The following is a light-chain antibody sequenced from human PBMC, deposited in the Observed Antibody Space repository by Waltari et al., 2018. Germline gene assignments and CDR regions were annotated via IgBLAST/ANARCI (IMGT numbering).Light chain of an antibody. V-gene: IGKV3-15*01. CDR2: GAS. J-gene: IGKJ2*01. CDR1: QSVSSK. Sequence: MTQSPATLSVSPGERATRSCRASQSVSSKLAWYQQKPGQAPRLLIYGASTRATAIPARFSGSGSGTEFTLTISSLQSEDFAVYYCQQYSNWPYTFGQGTKLEIK. CDR3: QQYSNWPYT.